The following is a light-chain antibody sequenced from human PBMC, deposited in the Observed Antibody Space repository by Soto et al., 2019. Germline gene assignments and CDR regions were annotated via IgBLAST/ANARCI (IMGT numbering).Light chain of an antibody. CDR1: QSIRSW. V-gene: IGKV1-5*03. CDR3: QQYNSDSMT. CDR2: NAS. J-gene: IGKJ1*01. Sequence: IQMTQGPSTLSASVGDSVTLSCRASQSIRSWLAWYQQKPGKAPRLLSYNASRLESGVPSRCSGRGAGTDFTLTISSLQPDDFATYSCQQYNSDSMTCGQGTKV.